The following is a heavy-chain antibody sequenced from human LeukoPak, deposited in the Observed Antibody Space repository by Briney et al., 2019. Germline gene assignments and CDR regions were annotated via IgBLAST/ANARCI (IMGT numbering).Heavy chain of an antibody. CDR1: GFTFSSYG. Sequence: PGGSLRLSCAASGFTFSSYGVHWVRQAPGKGLEWVAVIWYDGSNKYYADSVKGRFTISRDNSKNTLYLQMNSLRAEDTAVYYCAKDYRGYGDYFDYWGQGTLVTVSS. CDR2: IWYDGSNK. J-gene: IGHJ4*02. CDR3: AKDYRGYGDYFDY. D-gene: IGHD5-12*01. V-gene: IGHV3-33*06.